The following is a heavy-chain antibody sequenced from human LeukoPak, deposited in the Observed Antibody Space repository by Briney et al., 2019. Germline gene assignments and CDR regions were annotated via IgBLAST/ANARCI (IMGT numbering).Heavy chain of an antibody. CDR1: GGSISSSSYY. V-gene: IGHV4-39*07. CDR2: IYYSGST. D-gene: IGHD2-8*01. J-gene: IGHJ4*02. CDR3: ARERGVIDY. Sequence: SETLSLTCTVSGGSISSSSYYWGWIRQPPGKGLEWIGSIYYSGSTYYNPSLKSRVTISVDTSKNQFSLKLSSVTAADTAVYYCARERGVIDYWGQGTLVTVSS.